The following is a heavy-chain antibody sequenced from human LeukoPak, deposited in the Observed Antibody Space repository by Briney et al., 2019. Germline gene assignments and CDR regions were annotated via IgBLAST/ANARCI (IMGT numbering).Heavy chain of an antibody. V-gene: IGHV4-61*02. Sequence: SGTLSLTCTVSGGSISSGSYYWSWIRQPAGKGLEWIGRIYSSGSTNYNSSLKSRVTISVDTSKNQFSLKLSSVTAADTAVYYCARSTYYYGSGSYYPFDCWGQGTLVTVSS. D-gene: IGHD3-10*01. J-gene: IGHJ4*02. CDR1: GGSISSGSYY. CDR3: ARSTYYYGSGSYYPFDC. CDR2: IYSSGST.